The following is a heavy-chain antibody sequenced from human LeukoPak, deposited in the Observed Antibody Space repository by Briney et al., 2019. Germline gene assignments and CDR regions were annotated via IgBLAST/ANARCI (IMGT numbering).Heavy chain of an antibody. J-gene: IGHJ4*02. Sequence: GGSLRLSCTASGFTFDDYAMHWVRQAPGKGLEWVAYIRYDGSSAYYADFVKGRFTISRDNSKNTLYLQMHSLRAEDTAVYYCARDQAGSRHYAGLWGQGTLVTVSS. CDR3: ARDQAGSRHYAGL. V-gene: IGHV3-30*02. CDR1: GFTFDDYA. D-gene: IGHD3-10*01. CDR2: IRYDGSSA.